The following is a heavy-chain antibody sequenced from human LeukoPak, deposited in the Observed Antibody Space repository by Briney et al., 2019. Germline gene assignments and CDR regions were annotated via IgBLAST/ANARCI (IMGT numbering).Heavy chain of an antibody. CDR2: IYSGGST. Sequence: GGSLRLSCAASGFTVSSNYMSWVRQAPGKGLEWVSIIYSGGSTFYADSVKGRFTISRDNSKNTLYLQMNSLRAEDTAVYYCARVLRYCSGGNCYSGGLGYMDVWGKGTTVTISS. J-gene: IGHJ6*03. CDR1: GFTVSSNY. CDR3: ARVLRYCSGGNCYSGGLGYMDV. V-gene: IGHV3-53*01. D-gene: IGHD2-15*01.